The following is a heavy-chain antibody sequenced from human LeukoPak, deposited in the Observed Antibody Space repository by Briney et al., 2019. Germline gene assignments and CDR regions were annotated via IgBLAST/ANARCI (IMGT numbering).Heavy chain of an antibody. CDR2: IYSSGSS. CDR1: GDSISSHY. Sequence: SERPSLACVVSGDSISSHYGNWVRPLLEGGRGWIGYIYSSGSSNYNPSLKSRVTISIDTSKKQFSLRLISVTAAETAVYYCARSLGAQGSFDIWGQGTMVTVSS. D-gene: IGHD6-6*01. J-gene: IGHJ3*02. V-gene: IGHV4-4*09. CDR3: ARSLGAQGSFDI.